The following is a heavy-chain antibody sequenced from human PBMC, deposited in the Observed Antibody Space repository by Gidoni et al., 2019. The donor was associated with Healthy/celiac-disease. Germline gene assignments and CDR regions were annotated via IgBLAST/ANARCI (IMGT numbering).Heavy chain of an antibody. Sequence: EVQLVESGGGLVQPGRSLRLSCTASGFTFGDYAMSWVRQAPGKGLEWVGFIRSKAYGGTTEYAASVKGRFTISRDDSKSIAYLQMNSLKTEDTAVYYCTRLSIAARRKLDYWGQGTLVTVSS. D-gene: IGHD6-6*01. J-gene: IGHJ4*02. CDR1: GFTFGDYA. CDR3: TRLSIAARRKLDY. V-gene: IGHV3-49*04. CDR2: IRSKAYGGTT.